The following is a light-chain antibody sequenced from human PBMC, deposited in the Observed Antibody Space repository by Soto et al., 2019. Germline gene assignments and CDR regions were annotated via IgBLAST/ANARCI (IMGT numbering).Light chain of an antibody. J-gene: IGKJ4*02. CDR1: QSLSKS. V-gene: IGKV3-11*01. Sequence: DIALTQSPAPLSLSPGKRATLSCRASQSLSKSLVWYQQKPGQAPRLLIDGASNRATGIPARFSGSGSGTDFTLTISSLEPEDFAVYFCQQRSSWPLTFGGGTKVDIK. CDR2: GAS. CDR3: QQRSSWPLT.